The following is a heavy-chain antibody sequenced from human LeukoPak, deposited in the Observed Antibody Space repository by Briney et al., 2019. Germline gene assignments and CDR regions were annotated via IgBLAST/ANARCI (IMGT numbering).Heavy chain of an antibody. CDR3: ARDLGSRSGGRWSVRAFDN. Sequence: SETLFLTCTVSGASISRYYWSWIRQPPGKGLEWIGYLFYTGSTKYNPSLKSRVTISGDTSKNQFSLRLSSVTAADTAVYYCARDLGSRSGGRWSVRAFDNWGQGTMVGVSS. V-gene: IGHV4-59*01. J-gene: IGHJ3*02. CDR1: GASISRYY. D-gene: IGHD2-15*01. CDR2: LFYTGST.